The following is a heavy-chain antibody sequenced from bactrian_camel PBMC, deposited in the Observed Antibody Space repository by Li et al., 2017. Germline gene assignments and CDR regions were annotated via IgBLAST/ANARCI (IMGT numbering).Heavy chain of an antibody. CDR2: ISESGAVT. V-gene: IGHV3S31*01. Sequence: DVQLVESGGGLVQPGGSLRLSCAASGFTFSTYSMSWVRQAPGKGLDWVSRISESGAVTSYADSVKGRFTISRDNAKNTLYLQMDSLKTEDTAVYYCATVGLAYWGQGTQVTVS. CDR1: GFTFSTYS. J-gene: IGHJ4*01. CDR3: ATVGLAY. D-gene: IGHD7*01.